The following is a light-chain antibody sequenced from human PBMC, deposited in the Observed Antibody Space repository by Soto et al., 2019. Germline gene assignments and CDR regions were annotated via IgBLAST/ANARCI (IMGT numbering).Light chain of an antibody. V-gene: IGKV1-33*01. CDR1: QDISNY. J-gene: IGKJ2*01. CDR3: HQYDNRPYT. CDR2: DAS. Sequence: DIQMTQSPSSLSASVGDRVTITCQASQDISNYLNWYQEKPGKAPKLLIYDASNLETGVPSRFSGSGSGTDCTGNISSLQPEDIATYYWHQYDNRPYTCGQGTKLEIK.